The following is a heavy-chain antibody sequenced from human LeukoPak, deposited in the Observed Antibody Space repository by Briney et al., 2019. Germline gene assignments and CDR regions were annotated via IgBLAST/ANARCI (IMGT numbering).Heavy chain of an antibody. V-gene: IGHV3-15*07. Sequence: TGGSLRLSCAASGLTFTTYWMNWVRQAPGKGLEWVGRIKSKTDGGTTDYAAPVKGRFTISRDDSKNTLYLQMNSLKTEDTAVYYCTTGFSGLLVGYYFDYWGQGTLVTVSS. D-gene: IGHD6-25*01. CDR2: IKSKTDGGTT. CDR3: TTGFSGLLVGYYFDY. CDR1: GLTFTTYW. J-gene: IGHJ4*02.